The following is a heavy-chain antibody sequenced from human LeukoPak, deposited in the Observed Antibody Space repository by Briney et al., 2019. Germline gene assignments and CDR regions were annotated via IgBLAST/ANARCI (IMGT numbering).Heavy chain of an antibody. J-gene: IGHJ4*02. CDR1: GFTFSAST. CDR2: LSYDGFTQ. V-gene: IGHV3-30*04. Sequence: PGGSLRLSCAASGFTFSASTMHWVRQAPGKGLEWVAVLSYDGFTQYYAESVKGRFTISRDNSKNTLYLQMNSLTPEDTAVYYCARDRLPSHQDDFDYWGQGTLVTVSS. D-gene: IGHD3-3*01. CDR3: ARDRLPSHQDDFDY.